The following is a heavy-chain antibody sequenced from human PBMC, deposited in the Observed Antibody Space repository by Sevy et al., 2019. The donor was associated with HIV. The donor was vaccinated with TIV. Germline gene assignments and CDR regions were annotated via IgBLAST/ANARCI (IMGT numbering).Heavy chain of an antibody. Sequence: ASVKVSCKVSGYTLTKLSIHWVRQAPGKGLEWMGNSDPQHGETIYAQNFQGRVTMTEDTSTDTAFMELSSLTSEDTALYYCAIVGLRHFSGSSVYQGDWFDPWGQGTLVTVSS. CDR2: SDPQHGET. V-gene: IGHV1-24*01. D-gene: IGHD2-15*01. CDR3: AIVGLRHFSGSSVYQGDWFDP. CDR1: GYTLTKLS. J-gene: IGHJ5*02.